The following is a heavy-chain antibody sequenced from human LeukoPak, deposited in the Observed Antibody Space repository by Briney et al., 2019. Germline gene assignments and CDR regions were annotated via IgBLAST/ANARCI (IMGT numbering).Heavy chain of an antibody. V-gene: IGHV3-64D*06. D-gene: IGHD6-13*01. J-gene: IGHJ4*02. CDR3: AALAAAGVGY. CDR1: GFTFSSYA. Sequence: GGSLRPSCSASGFTFSSYAMHWVRQAPGKGLEYVSAISSNGGSTYYADSVKGRFTISRDNSKNTLYLQMSSLRAEDTAVYYCAALAAAGVGYWGQGTLVTVSS. CDR2: ISSNGGST.